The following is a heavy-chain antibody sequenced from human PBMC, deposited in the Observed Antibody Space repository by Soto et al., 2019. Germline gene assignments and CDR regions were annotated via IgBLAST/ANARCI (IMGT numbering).Heavy chain of an antibody. CDR1: GGSINSGGFY. Sequence: QVQLQESGPGLVKPSQTLSLTCTVSGGSINSGGFYWTWIRQHPGKGLEWIGNIYYIAYSGTTYYTPSLQSRITISADTSKNQFSLRLSSVTAADTAVYYCARGHGNLDYWGQGTLVTVSS. V-gene: IGHV4-31*03. CDR3: ARGHGNLDY. CDR2: IYYIAYSGTT. J-gene: IGHJ4*02.